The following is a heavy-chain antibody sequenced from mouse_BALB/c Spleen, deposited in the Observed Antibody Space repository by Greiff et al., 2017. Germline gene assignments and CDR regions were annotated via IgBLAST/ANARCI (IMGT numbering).Heavy chain of an antibody. CDR1: GFSLTSYG. D-gene: IGHD2-3*01. J-gene: IGHJ2*01. CDR2: IWAGGST. CDR3: ARDRVGGYYYFDY. Sequence: VKLVESGPGLVAPSQSLSITCTVSGFSLTSYGVPWVRQPPGKGLEWLGVIWAGGSTKYNSALMSRLSISKDNSKSQVFLKLNSLQTDDTAMYYCARDRVGGYYYFDYWGQGTTLTVSS. V-gene: IGHV2-9*02.